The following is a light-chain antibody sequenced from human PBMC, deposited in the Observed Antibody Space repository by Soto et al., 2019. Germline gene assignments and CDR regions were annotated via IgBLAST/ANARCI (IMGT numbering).Light chain of an antibody. Sequence: IQMTQSPNTLSASVGDSVAVTCRASENVNGHLAWYQQKPGKAPKLLIYEASILESGGPSRFSGSGFGTEFTLTINGLLPEDFVTYYCQQYNNWPSFGQGTKV. J-gene: IGKJ1*01. CDR1: ENVNGH. V-gene: IGKV1-5*03. CDR2: EAS. CDR3: QQYNNWPS.